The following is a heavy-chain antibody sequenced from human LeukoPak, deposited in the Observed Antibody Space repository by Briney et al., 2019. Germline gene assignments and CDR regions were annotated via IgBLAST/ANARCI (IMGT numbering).Heavy chain of an antibody. CDR1: GDSIRTTSYY. J-gene: IGHJ4*02. CDR3: ARQVFLSFDK. CDR2: VFYTGTT. V-gene: IGHV4-39*01. Sequence: SETLSLTCSVSGDSIRTTSYYWDWIRQAPGKGLEWIGTVFYTGTTYYSPSLKSRITISVDTSKNQFSLKLSSVTAADTGVYYCARQVFLSFDKWGQGAPVTVSS. D-gene: IGHD5/OR15-5a*01.